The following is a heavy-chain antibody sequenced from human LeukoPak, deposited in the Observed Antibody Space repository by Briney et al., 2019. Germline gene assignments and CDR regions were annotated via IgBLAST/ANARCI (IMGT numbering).Heavy chain of an antibody. CDR1: GFTFSSYW. Sequence: GGSLRLSCSASGFTFSSYWMSWVRQAPGKGLEWVANIKQDGSEKYYVDSVKGRFTISRDNSKNTLYLQMNSLRAEDTAVYYCAKGVTIFGVVNYWGQGTLVTVSS. V-gene: IGHV3-7*03. CDR2: IKQDGSEK. D-gene: IGHD3-3*01. J-gene: IGHJ4*02. CDR3: AKGVTIFGVVNY.